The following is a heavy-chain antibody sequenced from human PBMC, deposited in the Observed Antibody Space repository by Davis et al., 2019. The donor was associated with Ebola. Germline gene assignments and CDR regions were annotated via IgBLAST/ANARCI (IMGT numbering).Heavy chain of an antibody. CDR3: VKTRSNWWNDTLEI. D-gene: IGHD2-8*02. CDR2: LGLSADT. J-gene: IGHJ3*02. CDR1: VITFSSYA. Sequence: GESLKISCTDSVITFSSYAMTWVRRAPGKGLEWVSTLGLSADTYYADSVKGRFTISRDNSKNTLHLQMNSLRPEDTAVYYCVKTRSNWWNDTLEIWGRGTMVIVSS. V-gene: IGHV3-23*01.